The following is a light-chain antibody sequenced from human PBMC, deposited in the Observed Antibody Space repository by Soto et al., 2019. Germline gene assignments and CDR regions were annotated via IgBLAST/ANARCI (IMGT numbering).Light chain of an antibody. CDR3: LQDYNYPWT. CDR2: GAS. CDR1: QSVSSN. V-gene: IGKV3-15*01. Sequence: EIVMTQSPATLSVSPGERATLSCRASQSVSSNLAWYQQKPGQAPRLLIYGASTRATGIPARFSGSGSGTEFTLTISSLQPEDFATYYCLQDYNYPWTCGQGTKVDIK. J-gene: IGKJ1*01.